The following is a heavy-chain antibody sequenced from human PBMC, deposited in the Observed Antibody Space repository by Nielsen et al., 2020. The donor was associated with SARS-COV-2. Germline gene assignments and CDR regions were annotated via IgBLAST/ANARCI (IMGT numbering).Heavy chain of an antibody. D-gene: IGHD2-21*02. V-gene: IGHV3-23*01. CDR2: ISGSGGST. Sequence: GESLKISCAASGFTFSSYAMSWVRQAPGKGLEWVSAISGSGGSTYYADSVKGRFTISRDNSKNTLYLQMNSLRAEDTAVYYCANWGRGGDCYSSSSPCYYWGQGTLVTVSS. J-gene: IGHJ4*02. CDR1: GFTFSSYA. CDR3: ANWGRGGDCYSSSSPCYY.